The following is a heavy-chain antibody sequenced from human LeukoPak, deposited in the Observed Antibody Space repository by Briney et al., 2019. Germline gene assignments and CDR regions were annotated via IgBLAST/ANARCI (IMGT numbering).Heavy chain of an antibody. CDR1: GGSISGYY. CDR3: ARWNEGLDY. J-gene: IGHJ4*02. V-gene: IGHV4-59*01. Sequence: SETLSLTCTVSGGSISGYYWSWMRQPPGKGLEWIGYIFSSEITDYNPSHESRVSISEDTSRNLLSLKLSSVTAADTAVYYCARWNEGLDYWGQGTLVTVSS. CDR2: IFSSEIT. D-gene: IGHD1-1*01.